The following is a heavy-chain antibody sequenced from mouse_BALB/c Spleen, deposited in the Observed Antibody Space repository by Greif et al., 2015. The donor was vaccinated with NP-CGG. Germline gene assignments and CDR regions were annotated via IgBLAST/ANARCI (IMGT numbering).Heavy chain of an antibody. J-gene: IGHJ3*01. CDR3: ARQGFYGNYFAY. Sequence: QVQLQQPGAELARPGASVKLSCKASGYTFTSYWMQWVKQRPGQGLEWIGAIYPGDGDTRYTQKFKGKATLTADKSSSTAYMQLSSLASEDSAVYYCARQGFYGNYFAYWGQGTLVTVSA. CDR1: GYTFTSYW. CDR2: IYPGDGDT. V-gene: IGHV1-87*01. D-gene: IGHD2-1*01.